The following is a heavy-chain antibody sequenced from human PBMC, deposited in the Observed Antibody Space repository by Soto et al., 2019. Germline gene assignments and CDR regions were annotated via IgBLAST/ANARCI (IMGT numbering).Heavy chain of an antibody. Sequence: SETLSLTCAVSGASISSGGYSWRWFRQPPGKGLEWIGDIYHSGSTYYNPSLKSRVTISVDRSKNQFSLKLSSVTAADTAVYYCARSMTTVTTNDYWGQGSLVTVS. CDR1: GASISSGGYS. D-gene: IGHD4-17*01. CDR3: ARSMTTVTTNDY. CDR2: IYHSGST. V-gene: IGHV4-30-2*01. J-gene: IGHJ4*02.